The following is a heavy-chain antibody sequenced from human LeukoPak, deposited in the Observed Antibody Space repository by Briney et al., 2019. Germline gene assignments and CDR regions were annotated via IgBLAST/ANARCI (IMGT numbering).Heavy chain of an antibody. Sequence: SETLSLTCTVSGGSISTFYWSWIRQPAGKGLEWIGHIYTRGSTNYNPSLKSRVTMSVDTSKNQFSLKVRSVTAADTAVYFCARGKSRGSHIDYWGQGTLVTVSS. CDR3: ARGKSRGSHIDY. V-gene: IGHV4-4*07. CDR2: IYTRGST. D-gene: IGHD1-26*01. J-gene: IGHJ4*02. CDR1: GGSISTFY.